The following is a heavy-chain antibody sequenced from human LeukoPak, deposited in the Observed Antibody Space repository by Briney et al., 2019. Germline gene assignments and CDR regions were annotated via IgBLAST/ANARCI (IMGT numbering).Heavy chain of an antibody. CDR2: ISWNSGSI. CDR1: GFTFDDYA. CDR3: AKTHYGDYTTMVDY. D-gene: IGHD4-17*01. Sequence: GRSLRLSCAASGFTFDDYAMHWVRQAPGKGLEWVSGISWNSGSIGYADSVKGRFTISRDNAKNSLYLQMNSLRAEDTALYYCAKTHYGDYTTMVDYWGQGTLVTVSS. J-gene: IGHJ4*02. V-gene: IGHV3-9*01.